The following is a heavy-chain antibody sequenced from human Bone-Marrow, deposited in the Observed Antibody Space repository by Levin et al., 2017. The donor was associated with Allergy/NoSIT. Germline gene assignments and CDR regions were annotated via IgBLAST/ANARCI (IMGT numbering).Heavy chain of an antibody. CDR2: INSDGSST. V-gene: IGHV3-74*01. J-gene: IGHJ5*02. D-gene: IGHD6-13*01. CDR3: ARERREIPIAAAGTEVYWFDP. Sequence: PAGGSLRLSCAASGFTFSSYWMHWVRQAPGKGLVWVSRINSDGSSTSYADSVKGRFTISRDNAKNTLYLQMNSLRAEDTAVYYCARERREIPIAAAGTEVYWFDPWGQGTLVTVSS. CDR1: GFTFSSYW.